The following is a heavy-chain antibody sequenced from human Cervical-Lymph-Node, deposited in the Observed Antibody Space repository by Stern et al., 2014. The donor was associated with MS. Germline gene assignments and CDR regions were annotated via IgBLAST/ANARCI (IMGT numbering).Heavy chain of an antibody. CDR1: GYTFTSYD. V-gene: IGHV1-8*01. CDR2: MNPNSGNT. Sequence: VQLVESGAEVKKPGASVKVSCKASGYTFTSYDINWVRQATGQGLEWMGWMNPNSGNTGYAQKLQGRVTMTRNTSISTAYKELSSRKSGAPAFYYGERNNRRYRYYYGMDVWGQGTTVTVSS. J-gene: IGHJ6*02. CDR3: ERNNRRYRYYYGMDV. D-gene: IGHD1-14*01.